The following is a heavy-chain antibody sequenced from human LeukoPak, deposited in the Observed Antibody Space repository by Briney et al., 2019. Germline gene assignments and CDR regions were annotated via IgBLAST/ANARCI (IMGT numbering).Heavy chain of an antibody. CDR2: FSSSSGYI. CDR3: ARDAFDP. Sequence: PGGSLRLSCAAPVFTFSSYSMNWVRQAPEKGLEWFASFSSSSGYIYYADSLKGRFTISRDNAKNALYLQMNSLRAEDTAVYYCARDAFDPWGQGTLVTVSS. J-gene: IGHJ5*02. CDR1: VFTFSSYS. V-gene: IGHV3-21*01.